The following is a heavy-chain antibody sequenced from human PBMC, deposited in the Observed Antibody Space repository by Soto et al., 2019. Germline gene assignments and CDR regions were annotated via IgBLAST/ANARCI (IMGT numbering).Heavy chain of an antibody. CDR2: IKSITDGGTT. V-gene: IGHV3-15*07. CDR3: TPHNSVPI. Sequence: GGSLRLSCAASGFTFSNARMNWVRQAPGQGLEWVGRIKSITDGGTTDYAAPVKGRFTISRDDSQSTLFLQMNSLKTEDTGVYYCTPHNSVPIWGQGTPVTVSS. CDR1: GFTFSNAR. D-gene: IGHD1-26*01. J-gene: IGHJ4*02.